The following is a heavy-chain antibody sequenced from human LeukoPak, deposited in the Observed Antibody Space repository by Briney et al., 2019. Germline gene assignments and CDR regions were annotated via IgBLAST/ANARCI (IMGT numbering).Heavy chain of an antibody. V-gene: IGHV3-48*01. D-gene: IGHD3-16*01. Sequence: GGSLRLSCAASGFTFTNYNMNWVRQPPGKGLEWVSYISSSNSLIYYADSVKGRFAISRDNAKNSLHLQMNSLRAEDTAIYYCARARQIYDYVWGSYTLFDYWGQGTLVTVSS. J-gene: IGHJ4*02. CDR3: ARARQIYDYVWGSYTLFDY. CDR2: ISSSNSLI. CDR1: GFTFTNYN.